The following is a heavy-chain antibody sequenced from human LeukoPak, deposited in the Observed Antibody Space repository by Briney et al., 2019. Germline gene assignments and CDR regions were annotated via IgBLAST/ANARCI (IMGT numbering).Heavy chain of an antibody. CDR2: ISAYNGNT. D-gene: IGHD3-3*01. V-gene: IGHV1-18*01. Sequence: GASVKVSCKASGYTFTSYGISWVRQAPGQGLEWMGWISAYNGNTNYAQKLQGRVTMTTDTSTSTAYMELRSLRSDDTAVYYCAREGYYEFWSGASDSYYYGMDVWGQGTTVTVSS. CDR3: AREGYYEFWSGASDSYYYGMDV. J-gene: IGHJ6*02. CDR1: GYTFTSYG.